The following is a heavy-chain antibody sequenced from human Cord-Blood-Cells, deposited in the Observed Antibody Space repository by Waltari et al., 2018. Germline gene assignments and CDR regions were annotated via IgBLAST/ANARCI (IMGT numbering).Heavy chain of an antibody. Sequence: QVQLVESGGGVVQPGRSLRLSCAASGFTFSSYAMHWVRQAPGKGLEWVAVISYDGSNKYDADSVKGRFTISRDNSKNTLYLQMNSLRAEDTAVYYCARGTYCSSTSCYGPSFDYWGQGTLVTVSS. V-gene: IGHV3-30-3*01. CDR2: ISYDGSNK. CDR3: ARGTYCSSTSCYGPSFDY. J-gene: IGHJ4*02. D-gene: IGHD2-2*01. CDR1: GFTFSSYA.